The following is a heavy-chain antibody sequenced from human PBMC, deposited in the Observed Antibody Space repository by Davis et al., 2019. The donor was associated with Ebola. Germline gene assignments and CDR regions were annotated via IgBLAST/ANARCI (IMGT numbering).Heavy chain of an antibody. CDR3: AREGRAVAGIHYYYYGMDV. V-gene: IGHV3-21*05. Sequence: GGSLRLSCAASGFVFSSYVMSWVRQAPGKGLEWISYISSSSTNIYYADSAKGRFTISRDNAKNSLYLQMNSLRAEDTAVYYCAREGRAVAGIHYYYYGMDVWGKGTTVTVSS. J-gene: IGHJ6*04. CDR2: ISSSSTNI. CDR1: GFVFSSYV. D-gene: IGHD6-19*01.